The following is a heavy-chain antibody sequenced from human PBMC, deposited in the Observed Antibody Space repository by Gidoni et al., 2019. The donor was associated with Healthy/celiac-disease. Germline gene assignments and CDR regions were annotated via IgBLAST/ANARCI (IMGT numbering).Heavy chain of an antibody. CDR2: IWYDGSNK. CDR1: GFTFSSYG. V-gene: IGHV3-33*01. D-gene: IGHD6-19*01. J-gene: IGHJ4*02. Sequence: QVPLVESGGGVVQPGRSLRLSCAASGFTFSSYGMHWVRQAPGKGLEWVAVIWYDGSNKDYADSGKGRFTISRDNSKNTLYLQMNSLRAEDTAVYYCARGYRPGGSGWYGFDYWGQGTLVTVSS. CDR3: ARGYRPGGSGWYGFDY.